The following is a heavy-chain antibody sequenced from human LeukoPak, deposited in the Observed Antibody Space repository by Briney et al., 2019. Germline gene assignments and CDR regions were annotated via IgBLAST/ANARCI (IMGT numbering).Heavy chain of an antibody. D-gene: IGHD3-10*01. V-gene: IGHV3-21*01. CDR1: GFTFSSYS. CDR2: ISSSSSYI. Sequence: GGSLRLSCAASGFTFSSYSMNWVRQAPGKGLEWVSSISSSSSYIYYADSVKGRFTISRDNAKNSLYLQMNSLRAEGTAVYYCAKDYTSNLWFGEFFFDYWGQGTLVAVSS. J-gene: IGHJ4*02. CDR3: AKDYTSNLWFGEFFFDY.